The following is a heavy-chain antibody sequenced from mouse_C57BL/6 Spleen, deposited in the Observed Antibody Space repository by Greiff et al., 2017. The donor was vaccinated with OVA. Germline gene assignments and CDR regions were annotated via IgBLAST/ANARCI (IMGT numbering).Heavy chain of an antibody. CDR3: ARVSNPYFDY. V-gene: IGHV1-61*01. CDR1: GYTFTSYW. D-gene: IGHD2-5*01. J-gene: IGHJ2*01. CDR2: IYPSDSET. Sequence: VQLQQSGAELVRPGSSVKLSCKASGYTFTSYWMDWVKQRPGQGLEWIGNIYPSDSETHYNQKFKDKATLTVDKSSSTAYMQLSSLTSEDSAVYYCARVSNPYFDYWGQGTTLTVSS.